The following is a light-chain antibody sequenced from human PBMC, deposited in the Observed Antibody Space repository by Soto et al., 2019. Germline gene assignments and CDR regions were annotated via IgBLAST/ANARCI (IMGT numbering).Light chain of an antibody. J-gene: IGKJ4*01. V-gene: IGKV3-20*01. Sequence: ENVLTQSPGTLSLSPGERATLSCRASQSVGSNYLAWYQQKPGQAPRLFIYGASSRATGIPDRFSGSGSGTDFTLTISRLEPEDFAVYYCQQYGSSPLTFGGGTKVEIK. CDR1: QSVGSNY. CDR2: GAS. CDR3: QQYGSSPLT.